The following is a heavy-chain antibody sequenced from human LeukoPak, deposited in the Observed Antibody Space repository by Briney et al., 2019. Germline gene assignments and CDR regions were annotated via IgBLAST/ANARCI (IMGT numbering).Heavy chain of an antibody. V-gene: IGHV3-23*01. J-gene: IGHJ4*02. D-gene: IGHD1-14*01. CDR1: EFTFSTYA. CDR3: AKHQPGNFDY. Sequence: GGSLRLSCTASEFTFSTYAMTWVRQAPGKGLEWVSTSGSGGRTYYADAVKGRFTISRDNSKNTLYLQMNSLRAEDTAVYYCAKHQPGNFDYWGQGTPVTVSS. CDR2: SGSGGRT.